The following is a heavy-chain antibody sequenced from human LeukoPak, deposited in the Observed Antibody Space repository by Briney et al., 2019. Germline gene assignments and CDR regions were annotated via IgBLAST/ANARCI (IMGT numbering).Heavy chain of an antibody. V-gene: IGHV4-4*09. D-gene: IGHD5-12*01. CDR1: GGSISSYY. J-gene: IGHJ4*02. CDR3: ARLRGYRGYPDY. CDR2: IYATGST. Sequence: SETLSLTCTVSGGSISSYYWSWIRQPPGKGLEWIGYIYATGSTNYNPSLKSRVTISVDASKNQFSLNLRSVTAADTAVYYCARLRGYRGYPDYWGQGTLVTVSS.